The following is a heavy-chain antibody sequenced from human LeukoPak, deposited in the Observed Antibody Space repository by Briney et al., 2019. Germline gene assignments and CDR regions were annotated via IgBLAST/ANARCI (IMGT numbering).Heavy chain of an antibody. CDR1: GFTVSSNS. CDR3: VAIVRGLY. Sequence: PGGSLRLSCTVSGFTVSSNSMSWVRQAPGKGLEWVSFIYSGTIHYSDSVKGRFTNSRDNSKNRVFLQLNSLRGEDTATFYCVAIVRGLYWGQGTPVTVSS. V-gene: IGHV3-53*01. J-gene: IGHJ4*02. CDR2: IYSGTI. D-gene: IGHD1-26*01.